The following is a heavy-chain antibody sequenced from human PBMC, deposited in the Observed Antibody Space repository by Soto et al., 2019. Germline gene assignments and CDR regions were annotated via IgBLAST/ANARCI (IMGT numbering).Heavy chain of an antibody. Sequence: EVQVLESGGGLVQPGGSLRLSCAASGFTFSLCAMSWVRQAPGKGLEWVSSMRSSGGDTYYADSVRGRFTISRDDSKTTLYLQMNSLRVEDTALYYCAKGHSNSYYCFDFWGQGTLVTVSS. CDR3: AKGHSNSYYCFDF. CDR1: GFTFSLCA. D-gene: IGHD5-12*01. J-gene: IGHJ4*02. CDR2: MRSSGGDT. V-gene: IGHV3-23*01.